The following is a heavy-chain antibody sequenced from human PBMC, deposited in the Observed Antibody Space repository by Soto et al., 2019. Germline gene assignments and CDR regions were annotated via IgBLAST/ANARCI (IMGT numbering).Heavy chain of an antibody. CDR1: GFTFSSYW. J-gene: IGHJ4*02. Sequence: EVQLVESGGGLVQPGGSLRLSCAASGFTFSSYWMSWVRQAPGKGLEWVANIKEDGSDMYYVDSVRGRFTISRDNAKNSLYLQMNSLRAEDTAVYYCATEVWVYYEFWSGYSDYWGQGTLVTVSS. CDR2: IKEDGSDM. D-gene: IGHD3-3*01. V-gene: IGHV3-7*01. CDR3: ATEVWVYYEFWSGYSDY.